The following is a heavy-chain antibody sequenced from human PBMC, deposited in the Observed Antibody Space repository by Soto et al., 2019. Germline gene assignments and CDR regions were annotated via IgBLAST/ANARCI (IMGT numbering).Heavy chain of an antibody. D-gene: IGHD2-2*01. J-gene: IGHJ5*02. CDR2: INAGNGNT. Sequence: GASVQVSCKASGYTFTSYAMHWVRQAPGQRLEWMGWINAGNGNTKYSQKFQGRVTITRDTSASTAYMELSSLRSEDTAVYYCARDDCSSTSCYHNWFDPWGQGTLVTVSS. V-gene: IGHV1-3*01. CDR1: GYTFTSYA. CDR3: ARDDCSSTSCYHNWFDP.